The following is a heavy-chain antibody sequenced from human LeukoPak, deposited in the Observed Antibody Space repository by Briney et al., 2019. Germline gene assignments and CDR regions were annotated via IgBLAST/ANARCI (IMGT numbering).Heavy chain of an antibody. Sequence: TSETLSLTCTVSGASIGSSPYGTAYYWGWIRQPPGKGLEWIGYSHYSGSINYSPSLKSRVTISLDTSKNQFSLKLNSVTAADTAVYYCAMGATSSSVWFDPWGQGTLVTVSS. CDR3: AMGATSSSVWFDP. CDR2: SHYSGSI. J-gene: IGHJ5*02. D-gene: IGHD1-26*01. V-gene: IGHV4-61*01. CDR1: GASIGSSPYGTAYY.